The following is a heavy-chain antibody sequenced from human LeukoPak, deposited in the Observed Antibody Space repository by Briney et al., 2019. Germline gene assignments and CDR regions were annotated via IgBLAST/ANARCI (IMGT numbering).Heavy chain of an antibody. V-gene: IGHV1-2*02. CDR2: INPNSGGT. Sequence: AASVKVSCKASGYTFTGYYMHWVRQAPGQGLEWMGWINPNSGGTNYAQKFQGRVTMTRDTSISTAYMELSRLRSDDTAVYYCARDLYSSSWYPFAYWGQGTLFTVSS. D-gene: IGHD6-13*01. CDR3: ARDLYSSSWYPFAY. J-gene: IGHJ4*02. CDR1: GYTFTGYY.